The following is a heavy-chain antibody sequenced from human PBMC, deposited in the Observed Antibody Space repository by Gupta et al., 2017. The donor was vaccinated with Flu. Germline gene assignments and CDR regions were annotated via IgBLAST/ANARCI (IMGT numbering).Heavy chain of an antibody. CDR1: GGPISSFY. CDR2: IYYSGGT. Sequence: QVQLQASGPGLVKPSETLSLTCNVSGGPISSFYWSWIRQPPGKGLEWIGFIYYSGGTYYNPSLKSRVTMSIDTSKNQFSLKLSSVTAADTAVYYCARDRGSFLNYFYYYGMDVWGQGTTVTVS. J-gene: IGHJ6*02. CDR3: ARDRGSFLNYFYYYGMDV. D-gene: IGHD1-26*01. V-gene: IGHV4-59*01.